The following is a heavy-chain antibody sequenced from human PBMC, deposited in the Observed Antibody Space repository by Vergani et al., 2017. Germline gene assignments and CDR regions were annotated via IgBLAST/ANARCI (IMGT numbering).Heavy chain of an antibody. D-gene: IGHD5-18*01. Sequence: VQLVESGGGLVKPGGSLRLSCAASGFTFSDFSMSWVRQPPGKGLGWVSSISSSSSYIYYEDSVKGRFTISSDNATNSLYLQMNSLRAEDTAVYYCARDGVQLWSTNYFYYYMDVWGKGPTVIVSS. J-gene: IGHJ6*03. V-gene: IGHV3-21*01. CDR1: GFTFSDFS. CDR3: ARDGVQLWSTNYFYYYMDV. CDR2: ISSSSSYI.